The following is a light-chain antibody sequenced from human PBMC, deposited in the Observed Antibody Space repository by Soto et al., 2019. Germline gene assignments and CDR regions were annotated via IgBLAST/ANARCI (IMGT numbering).Light chain of an antibody. CDR2: AAS. CDR1: QSISSY. Sequence: DIQMTQSPSSLSASVGDRVNITCRASQSISSYLNWYQQKPGKAPKLLIYAASSLQSGVPSRFSGSGSGTDFTLTISSLQPEDFATYYCQQSYSTPGWTFGQGTKVEIK. V-gene: IGKV1-39*01. CDR3: QQSYSTPGWT. J-gene: IGKJ1*01.